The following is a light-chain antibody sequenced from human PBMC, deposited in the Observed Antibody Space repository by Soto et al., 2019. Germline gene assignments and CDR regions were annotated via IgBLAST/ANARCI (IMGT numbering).Light chain of an antibody. CDR3: CSYAGSNTLYV. CDR2: DVT. CDR1: SIDVGHYDY. Sequence: QSALTQPRSVAGSPGQSVTLSCTGTSIDVGHYDYVSWYRQHPGKAPQLLIFDVTKRPSGVPDRFSGSKSGNTASLTISGLQIGDEADYYCCSYAGSNTLYVFGTGTKLTVL. V-gene: IGLV2-11*01. J-gene: IGLJ1*01.